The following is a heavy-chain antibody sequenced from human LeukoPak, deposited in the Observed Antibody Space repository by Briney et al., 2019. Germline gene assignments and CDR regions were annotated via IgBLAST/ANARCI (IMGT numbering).Heavy chain of an antibody. CDR3: ARDSDSSGYYYGMDV. CDR2: ISSNGGSK. CDR1: GFTFSSYA. D-gene: IGHD3-22*01. J-gene: IGHJ6*02. Sequence: GGSLRLSCAASGFTFSSYAMHWVRQAAGKGLEYVSAISSNGGSKYYANSVKGRFTISRDNSKNTLYLQMGSLRAEDMAVYYCARDSDSSGYYYGMDVWGQGTTVTVSS. V-gene: IGHV3-64*01.